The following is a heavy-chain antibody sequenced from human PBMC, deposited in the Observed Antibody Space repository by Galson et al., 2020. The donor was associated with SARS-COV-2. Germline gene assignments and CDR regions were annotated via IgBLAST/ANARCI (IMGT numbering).Heavy chain of an antibody. Sequence: SETLSLTCTVSGGSISRGSYYWSWIRQPAGKGLEWIGRIYTSGSSNYNPSLKSRVTISVDTSKNQFSLKLSSVTAADTAVYYCARHSRRLLWFGELFGGALDVWGKGTTVTVSS. CDR3: ARHSRRLLWFGELFGGALDV. J-gene: IGHJ6*04. CDR1: GGSISRGSYY. V-gene: IGHV4-61*02. D-gene: IGHD3-10*01. CDR2: IYTSGSS.